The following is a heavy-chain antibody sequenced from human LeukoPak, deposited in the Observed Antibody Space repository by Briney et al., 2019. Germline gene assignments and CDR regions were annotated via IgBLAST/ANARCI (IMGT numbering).Heavy chain of an antibody. D-gene: IGHD6-13*01. J-gene: IGHJ2*01. CDR2: IYPDDSDT. CDR1: GYTFTSHW. Sequence: NHGESLKISCKGSGYTFTSHWIGWVRQLPGKGLEWMGIIYPDDSDTRYSPSFQGQVTISADKSIDTAYLQWSSLKASDTAMYFCGRLIAVADNSWYFDYWGRGTLVTVSS. CDR3: GRLIAVADNSWYFDY. V-gene: IGHV5-51*01.